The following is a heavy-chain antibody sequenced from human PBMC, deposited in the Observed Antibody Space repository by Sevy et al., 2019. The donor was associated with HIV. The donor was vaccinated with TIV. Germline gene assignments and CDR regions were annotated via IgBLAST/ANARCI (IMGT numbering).Heavy chain of an antibody. CDR2: ISTGGGFT. V-gene: IGHV3-23*01. CDR3: AKDFLSPNYYGTQFDF. D-gene: IGHD3-10*01. CDR1: GFTFNSYA. J-gene: IGHJ4*02. Sequence: GGSLRLSCATSGFTFNSYAMSWVRQAPGKGLEWVSTISTGGGFTYYADSVKGRFSTSRDNFINTLFLQMNSLRADDTAMYYCAKDFLSPNYYGTQFDFWGQGTVVTVSS.